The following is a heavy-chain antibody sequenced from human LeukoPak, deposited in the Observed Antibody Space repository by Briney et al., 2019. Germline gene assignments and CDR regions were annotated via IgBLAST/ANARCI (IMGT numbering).Heavy chain of an antibody. Sequence: GGSLRLSCAASGFTFRSYAMSWVRQAPGKGLEWVSLISDSGGSTYYADSVKGRFTISRDNSKNTLYLQMNSLRTEDTAVYYCAKNTYYYDSSGSDYWGQGTLVTVSS. CDR2: ISDSGGST. CDR1: GFTFRSYA. D-gene: IGHD3-22*01. J-gene: IGHJ4*02. V-gene: IGHV3-23*01. CDR3: AKNTYYYDSSGSDY.